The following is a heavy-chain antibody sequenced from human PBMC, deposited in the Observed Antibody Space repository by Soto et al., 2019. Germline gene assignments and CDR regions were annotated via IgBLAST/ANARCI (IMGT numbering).Heavy chain of an antibody. V-gene: IGHV3-21*01. CDR1: GFAFNNYG. J-gene: IGHJ4*02. D-gene: IGHD2-2*01. Sequence: AGSLRLSCTVSGFAFNNYGINWVRQAPGKGLEWVSSISKSDYTYYSDSVKGRFAISRDNAKSSVSLQMNTLRVEDTAVYYCAREDSIIIPAVSDFWGQGTLVTVYS. CDR2: ISKSDYT. CDR3: AREDSIIIPAVSDF.